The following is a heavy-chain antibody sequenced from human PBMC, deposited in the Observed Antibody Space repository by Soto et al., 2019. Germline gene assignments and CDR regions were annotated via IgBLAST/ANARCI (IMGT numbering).Heavy chain of an antibody. Sequence: EVQLVESGGGLVKPGGSLTLSCAASGFTFTKAWMTWVRQTPGKGLEWVGRIKSRADGGTTDYAASVKDRFIISRDDSNYTLYLHMNRLKTDDTAVYYCTTASQWLPPYSWGQGALVTVSS. J-gene: IGHJ4*02. CDR1: GFTFTKAW. D-gene: IGHD6-19*01. CDR2: IKSRADGGTT. V-gene: IGHV3-15*01. CDR3: TTASQWLPPYS.